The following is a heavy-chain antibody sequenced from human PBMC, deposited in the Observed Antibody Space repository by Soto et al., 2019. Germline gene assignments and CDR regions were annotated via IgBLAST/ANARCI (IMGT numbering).Heavy chain of an antibody. Sequence: SETLSLTCAVYGGSFSGYYWSWIRQPPGKGLEWIGEINHSGSTNYNPSLKSRVTISVDTSKNQFSLKLSSVTAADTAVYYCARGPQLENLDYWGQGTLVTVSS. CDR2: INHSGST. D-gene: IGHD1-1*01. J-gene: IGHJ4*02. CDR3: ARGPQLENLDY. CDR1: GGSFSGYY. V-gene: IGHV4-34*01.